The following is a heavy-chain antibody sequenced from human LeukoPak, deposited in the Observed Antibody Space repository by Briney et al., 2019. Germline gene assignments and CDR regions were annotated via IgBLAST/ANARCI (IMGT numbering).Heavy chain of an antibody. D-gene: IGHD1-26*01. J-gene: IGHJ4*02. CDR1: GFTFSSYT. V-gene: IGHV3-21*01. CDR2: ISSTSSYI. CDR3: ARDSGSYGTLWHFDY. Sequence: GGSLRLSCAASGFTFSSYTMNWVRQAPGKGLEWVSSISSTSSYIYYAESMKGRFTISRDNAKNSLYLQMNSLRAEDTAVYYCARDSGSYGTLWHFDYWGQGTLVTVSS.